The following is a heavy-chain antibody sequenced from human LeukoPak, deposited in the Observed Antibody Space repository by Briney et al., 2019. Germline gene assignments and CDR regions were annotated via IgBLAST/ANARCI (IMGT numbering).Heavy chain of an antibody. J-gene: IGHJ5*02. V-gene: IGHV1-2*02. D-gene: IGHD2-15*01. Sequence: GASVKVFCKASGYTFTGYYMHWVRQAPGQGLEWMGWINPNSGDTNYAQKFQGRVTMTRDTSISTTYMELSRLRSDDTAVYYCARVRVGYCSGGSCYPNWFDPWGQGTLVTVSS. CDR1: GYTFTGYY. CDR3: ARVRVGYCSGGSCYPNWFDP. CDR2: INPNSGDT.